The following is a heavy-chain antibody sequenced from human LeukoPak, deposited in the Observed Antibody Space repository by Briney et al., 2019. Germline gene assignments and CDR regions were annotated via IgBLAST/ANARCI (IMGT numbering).Heavy chain of an antibody. CDR2: MYYSGST. CDR1: GFTFSTYW. Sequence: PGGSLRLSCEASGFTFSTYWMIWVRQAPGKGLEWIGHMYYSGSTKYSPSLKSRLTISVDMSKNQFSLKLSSVTAADTAVYYCARIYGDYDTYYFHYYMDVWGKGTTVTISS. J-gene: IGHJ6*03. D-gene: IGHD4-17*01. V-gene: IGHV4-59*01. CDR3: ARIYGDYDTYYFHYYMDV.